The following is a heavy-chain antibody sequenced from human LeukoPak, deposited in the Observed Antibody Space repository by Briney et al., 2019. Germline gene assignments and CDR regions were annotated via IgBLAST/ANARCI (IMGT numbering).Heavy chain of an antibody. J-gene: IGHJ5*02. Sequence: GASVKVSCKASGYTFTSYGISWVRQAPGKGLEWMGWISAYNGNTNYAQKLQGRVTMTEDTSTDTAYMELSSLRSGDTAVYYCATVLGLPPGWFDPWGQGTLVTVSS. D-gene: IGHD4-11*01. CDR3: ATVLGLPPGWFDP. CDR2: ISAYNGNT. V-gene: IGHV1-18*01. CDR1: GYTFTSYG.